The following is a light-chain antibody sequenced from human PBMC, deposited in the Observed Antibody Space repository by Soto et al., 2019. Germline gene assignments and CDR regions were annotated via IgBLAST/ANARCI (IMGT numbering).Light chain of an antibody. V-gene: IGKV3-20*01. J-gene: IGKJ1*01. CDR2: AAP. CDR1: RSVNSSD. CDR3: QPYGISPPT. Sequence: EIVLTQSPGTLSLSPGERATLSCRASRSVNSSDLAWYQQKPVQAPRLLIYAAPSRATGIPDRFSGGGSGTDFTLPNNRLQPEDFAVHSCQPYGISPPTFGQRTTVEI.